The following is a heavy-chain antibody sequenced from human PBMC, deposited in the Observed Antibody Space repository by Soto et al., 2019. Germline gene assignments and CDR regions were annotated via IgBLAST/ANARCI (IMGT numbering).Heavy chain of an antibody. CDR2: IYYNGNT. J-gene: IGHJ5*02. CDR1: GGSMNNIY. V-gene: IGHV4-59*01. D-gene: IGHD6-19*01. CDR3: ARGGWSGDL. Sequence: SETLSVTWTVSGGSMNNIYWSWIRQSPEKGLEWVGYIYYNGNTNYNPSLKSRVTMSVDTSKNQFSLKLTSVTSADTAVYFCARGGWSGDLWGRGSLVTVSS.